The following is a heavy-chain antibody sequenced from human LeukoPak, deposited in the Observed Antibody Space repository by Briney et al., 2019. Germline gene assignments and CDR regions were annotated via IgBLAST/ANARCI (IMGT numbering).Heavy chain of an antibody. CDR3: ARDREYSYCDY. CDR1: GYTFTAYY. J-gene: IGHJ4*02. V-gene: IGHV1-2*02. D-gene: IGHD4-11*01. Sequence: ASVKVSCKASGYTFTAYYIHWVRQAPGQGLEWMGWINPNSGGTNFAQKFQGRVTMTRDTSISTAYMELSRLTSDDAAVYYCARDREYSYCDYWGQGTLVTVSS. CDR2: INPNSGGT.